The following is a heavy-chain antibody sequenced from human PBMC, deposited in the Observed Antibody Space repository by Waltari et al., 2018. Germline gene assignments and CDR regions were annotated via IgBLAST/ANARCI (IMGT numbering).Heavy chain of an antibody. D-gene: IGHD3-22*01. J-gene: IGHJ5*02. CDR3: VRIYFESSGHKLS. CDR2: INNDGTTT. V-gene: IGHV3-74*01. CDR1: GFPFSSSW. Sequence: EVQLVESGGGLVRPGGSLRLPCAASGFPFSSSWMHWARQAPGKGLGWVSLINNDGTTTIYADSVKGRFTISRDNAENTLYLQMNSLRAEDTAVYYCVRIYFESSGHKLSWGQGTLVTVSS.